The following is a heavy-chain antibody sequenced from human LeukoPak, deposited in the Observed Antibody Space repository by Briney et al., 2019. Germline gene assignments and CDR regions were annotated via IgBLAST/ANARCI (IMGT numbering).Heavy chain of an antibody. CDR2: IYNSGST. CDR3: ARGGPYDSGAFHF. J-gene: IGHJ3*01. Sequence: PSETLSLTCTVSGYSISSGYFWGWIRQTPGKGLEWIGSIYNSGSTYYNPSLKSRVTLSVDTSKNQFSLQLNSVTAADTAVYFCARGGPYDSGAFHFWGQGTMVTVSS. CDR1: GYSISSGYF. V-gene: IGHV4-38-2*02. D-gene: IGHD3-22*01.